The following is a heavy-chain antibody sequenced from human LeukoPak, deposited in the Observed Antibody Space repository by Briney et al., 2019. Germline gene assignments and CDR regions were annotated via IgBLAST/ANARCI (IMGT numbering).Heavy chain of an antibody. J-gene: IGHJ4*02. CDR1: GYTFTGYY. CDR3: ARGPKKYCTNGVCYFDY. D-gene: IGHD2-8*01. V-gene: IGHV1-2*02. Sequence: ASVKVSCKASGYTFTGYYMHWVRQAPGRGLEWMGWINPNSGGTNYAQKFQGRVTMTRDTSISTAYMELSRLRSDDTAVYYCARGPKKYCTNGVCYFDYWGQGTLVTVSS. CDR2: INPNSGGT.